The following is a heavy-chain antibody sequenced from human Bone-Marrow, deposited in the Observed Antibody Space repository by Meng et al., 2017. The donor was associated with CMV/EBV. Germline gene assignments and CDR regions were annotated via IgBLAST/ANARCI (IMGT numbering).Heavy chain of an antibody. J-gene: IGHJ6*02. D-gene: IGHD3-3*01. Sequence: GESLKISCAASGFTFSSYAMHWVRQAPGKGLEWVAVKSYDGSNKYYADSVKGRFTISRDNSKNTLYLQMNSLRAEDTAVYYCAKDLGFYDFWDDYSTVYTMDVWGQGTSVTVSS. CDR2: KSYDGSNK. V-gene: IGHV3-30-3*01. CDR3: AKDLGFYDFWDDYSTVYTMDV. CDR1: GFTFSSYA.